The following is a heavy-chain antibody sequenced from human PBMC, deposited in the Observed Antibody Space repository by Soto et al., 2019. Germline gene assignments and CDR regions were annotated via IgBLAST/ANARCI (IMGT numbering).Heavy chain of an antibody. D-gene: IGHD5-18*01. CDR3: ARGGYGYGYYYYMDV. V-gene: IGHV1-3*01. J-gene: IGHJ6*03. Sequence: ASVKVSCKASGYIFTDYAMHWVRQAPGQRLEWMGWINAGNGHTKYLEKFQGRVTITRDTSASTVYMALSSLSSEDTAVYYCARGGYGYGYYYYMDVWGKGTTVTVSS. CDR2: INAGNGHT. CDR1: GYIFTDYA.